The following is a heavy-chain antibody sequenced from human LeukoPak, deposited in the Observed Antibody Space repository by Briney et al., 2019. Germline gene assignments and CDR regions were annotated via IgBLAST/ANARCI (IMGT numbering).Heavy chain of an antibody. Sequence: ASVKVSCKASGYTFTSYDINWVRQATGQGLEWMGWMNPNSGNTGYAQKFQGRVTITRNTSISTAYMELSSLRSEDTAVYYCARLGRITMVRGVISRQYAFDIWGQGTMVTVSS. V-gene: IGHV1-8*03. CDR2: MNPNSGNT. J-gene: IGHJ3*02. CDR1: GYTFTSYD. CDR3: ARLGRITMVRGVISRQYAFDI. D-gene: IGHD3-10*01.